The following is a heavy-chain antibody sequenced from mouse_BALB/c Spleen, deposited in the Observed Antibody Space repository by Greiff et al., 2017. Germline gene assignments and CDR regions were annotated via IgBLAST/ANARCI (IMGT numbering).Heavy chain of an antibody. CDR1: GFNIKDYY. CDR3: NAVQVQGFDY. Sequence: EVQLQQSGAELVRSGASVKLSCTASGFNIKDYYMHWVKQRPEQGLEWIGWIDPENGDTEYAPKFQGKATMTADTSSNTAYLQLSSLTSEDTAVYYCNAVQVQGFDYWGQGTTLTVSS. V-gene: IGHV14-4*02. D-gene: IGHD2-14*01. CDR2: IDPENGDT. J-gene: IGHJ2*01.